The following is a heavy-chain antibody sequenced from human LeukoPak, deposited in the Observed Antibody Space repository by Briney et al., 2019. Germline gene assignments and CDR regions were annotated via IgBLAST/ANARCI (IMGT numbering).Heavy chain of an antibody. Sequence: GVSLRLSCAASGFTFSSYWMHWVRQAPGKGLVWVSRINSDGINTSYADSVKGRFTISRDNAKNTLNLQMNSLRAEDTAVYYCARDLGQYYDTSDNWFDPWGQGTLVTVSS. J-gene: IGHJ5*02. CDR2: INSDGINT. CDR1: GFTFSSYW. V-gene: IGHV3-74*01. CDR3: ARDLGQYYDTSDNWFDP. D-gene: IGHD3-22*01.